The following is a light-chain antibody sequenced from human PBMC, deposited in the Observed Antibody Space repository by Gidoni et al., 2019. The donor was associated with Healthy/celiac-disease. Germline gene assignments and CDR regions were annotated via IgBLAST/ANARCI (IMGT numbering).Light chain of an antibody. CDR2: DDS. J-gene: IGLJ2*01. CDR1: NIGSKS. Sequence: SYVLTQPPSVSVAPGQTDRITCGGNNIGSKSVHWYQQKPGQAPVLVVYDDSDRLSGIPERFSGSNSGNTATLTISRVEAGDEADYYCQVWDSSSDHPVVFGGGTKLTVL. CDR3: QVWDSSSDHPVV. V-gene: IGLV3-21*02.